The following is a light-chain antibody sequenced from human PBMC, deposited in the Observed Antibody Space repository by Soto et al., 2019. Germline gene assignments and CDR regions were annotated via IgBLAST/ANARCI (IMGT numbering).Light chain of an antibody. Sequence: DIEMTQSPSTLSASLGDRVTITCRASQSISNWLVWYQQKPGKAPKLLIYQASSLESGVPSRFSGRGSGTEFTLTINSLQPEDFETYYCQQYNSYSQTFGQGTKVDIK. CDR1: QSISNW. CDR2: QAS. V-gene: IGKV1-5*03. J-gene: IGKJ1*01. CDR3: QQYNSYSQT.